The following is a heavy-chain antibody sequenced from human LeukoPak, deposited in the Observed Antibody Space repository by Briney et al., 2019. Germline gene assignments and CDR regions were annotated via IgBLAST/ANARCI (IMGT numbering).Heavy chain of an antibody. CDR2: IRWNSCSI. CDR3: AKDNRRHYTSGPNPDSLH. V-gene: IGHV3-9*01. Sequence: GRSLRLSCAGSGFMFNNYAMHWVRQPPGKGLEWVAGIRWNSCSIDYADSVKGRFTISRDNAKNSLHLQMNSLRVEDTAFYYCAKDNRRHYTSGPNPDSLHWGQGALVTVSS. D-gene: IGHD6-19*01. CDR1: GFMFNNYA. J-gene: IGHJ4*02.